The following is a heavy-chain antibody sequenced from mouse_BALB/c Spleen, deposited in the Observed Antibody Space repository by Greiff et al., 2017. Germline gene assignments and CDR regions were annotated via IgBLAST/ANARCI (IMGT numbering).Heavy chain of an antibody. J-gene: IGHJ4*01. CDR2: ISYDGSN. CDR3: AIYYGSSDYAMDY. Sequence: EVKLMESGPGLVKPSQSLSLTCSVTGYSITSGYYWNWIRQFPGNKLEWMGYISYDGSNNYNQSLKNRISITRDTSKNQFFLKLNSVTTEDTATYYCAIYYGSSDYAMDYWGQGTSVTVAS. D-gene: IGHD1-1*01. CDR1: GYSITSGYY. V-gene: IGHV3-6*02.